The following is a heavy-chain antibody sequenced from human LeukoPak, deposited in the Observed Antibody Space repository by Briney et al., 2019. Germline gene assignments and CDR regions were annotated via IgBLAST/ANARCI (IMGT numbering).Heavy chain of an antibody. D-gene: IGHD1-26*01. Sequence: PSETLSLTCTVSGGSISSYYWSWIRQPPGKGLEWIGYIYYSGSTNYNPSLKSRVTISVDTSKNQFSLKLSSVTAADTAVYYRARTEGGSYYFDYWGQGTLVTVSS. V-gene: IGHV4-59*01. J-gene: IGHJ4*02. CDR2: IYYSGST. CDR3: ARTEGGSYYFDY. CDR1: GGSISSYY.